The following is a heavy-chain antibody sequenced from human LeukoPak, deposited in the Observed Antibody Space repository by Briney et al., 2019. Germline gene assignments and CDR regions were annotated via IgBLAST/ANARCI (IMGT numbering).Heavy chain of an antibody. CDR2: ISGSGGST. V-gene: IGHV3-23*01. CDR3: AKGYYYDISGYFIADY. CDR1: GFTFSSYA. J-gene: IGHJ4*02. D-gene: IGHD3-22*01. Sequence: GGSLRLSCAASGFTFSSYAMSWVRQAPGKGLEWVSTISGSGGSTYYADSVKGRFTISRDNSKNTLYLQMNSLRAEDTAVYYCAKGYYYDISGYFIADYWGQGTLVTVS.